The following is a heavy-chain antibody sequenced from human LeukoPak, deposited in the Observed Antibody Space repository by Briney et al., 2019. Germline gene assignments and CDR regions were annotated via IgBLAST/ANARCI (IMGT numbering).Heavy chain of an antibody. V-gene: IGHV3-23*01. J-gene: IGHJ6*02. CDR2: ILGSGGGT. CDR1: GIAFSTYS. D-gene: IGHD6-13*01. CDR3: ARVAGKGYYYGMDV. Sequence: PGGSLRLSCAASGIAFSTYSMNWVRQAPGKGLEWVSGILGSGGGTYYADSVKGRFTISRDNSKNTLYLQMNSLRAEDTAVYYCARVAGKGYYYGMDVWGQGTTVTVSS.